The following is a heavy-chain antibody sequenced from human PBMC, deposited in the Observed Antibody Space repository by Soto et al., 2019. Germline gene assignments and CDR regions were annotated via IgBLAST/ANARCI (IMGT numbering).Heavy chain of an antibody. V-gene: IGHV3-11*01. Sequence: QVQLVESGGGLVKPGGSLRLSCAASGFTFSDYYISWIRQAPGKGLEWVSYISSSGTIIYHADSVKGRFTISRDNAKNSLFLQMNSLRAEDTAVYYCARGKSIFYGMEVWGQGTTVTVSS. J-gene: IGHJ6*02. CDR3: ARGKSIFYGMEV. CDR2: ISSSGTII. CDR1: GFTFSDYY. D-gene: IGHD2-15*01.